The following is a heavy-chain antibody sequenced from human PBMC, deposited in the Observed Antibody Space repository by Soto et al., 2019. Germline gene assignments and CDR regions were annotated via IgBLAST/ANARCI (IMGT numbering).Heavy chain of an antibody. V-gene: IGHV3-23*01. J-gene: IGHJ5*02. Sequence: GGSLRLSCAASGFTFSSYAMSWVRQAPGKGLEWVSAISGSGGSTYYADSVKGRFTISRDNSKNTLYLQMNSLRAEDTAVYYCARHMTFGVVNNWFDPWGQGTLVTVSS. CDR3: ARHMTFGVVNNWFDP. CDR2: ISGSGGST. D-gene: IGHD3-3*01. CDR1: GFTFSSYA.